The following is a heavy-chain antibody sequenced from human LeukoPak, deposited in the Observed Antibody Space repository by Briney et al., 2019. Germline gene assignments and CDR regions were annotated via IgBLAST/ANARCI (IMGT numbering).Heavy chain of an antibody. Sequence: PGGSLRLSCAASGFTFSSYSMNWVRQAPGKGLEWVSSISSSSSYIYYADSVKGRFTISRDNAKNSLYLQMNSLRAEDTAVYYCAALPAAPRRLYYYYGMDVWGQGTTVTVSS. CDR2: ISSSSSYI. CDR1: GFTFSSYS. CDR3: AALPAAPRRLYYYYGMDV. V-gene: IGHV3-21*01. J-gene: IGHJ6*02. D-gene: IGHD2-2*01.